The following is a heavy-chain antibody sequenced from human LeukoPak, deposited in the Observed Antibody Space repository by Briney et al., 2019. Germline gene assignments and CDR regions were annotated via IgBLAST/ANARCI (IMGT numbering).Heavy chain of an antibody. CDR1: GFTFSSYN. J-gene: IGHJ4*02. V-gene: IGHV3-21*06. D-gene: IGHD3-22*01. CDR3: ARVVYYDNSGYSH. Sequence: GGSLRPSCAASGFTFSSYNMNWVRQAPGKGLEWVSSISSSSSYIYYADSVKGRFTISRDNAKNSLYLQMNSLRAEDTAVYYCARVVYYDNSGYSHWGQGTLVTVSS. CDR2: ISSSSSYI.